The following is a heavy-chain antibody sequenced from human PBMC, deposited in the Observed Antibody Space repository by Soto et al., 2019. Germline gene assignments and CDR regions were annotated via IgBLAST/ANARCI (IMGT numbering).Heavy chain of an antibody. Sequence: ASVKVSCKASGYTFTSYGISWVRQAPGQGLEWMGWISAYNVNTNYAQKLQGRVTMTTDTSTSTAYMELRSLRSDDTAVYYCARDTYDFPNTPLDYWGQGTLVTVSS. CDR1: GYTFTSYG. V-gene: IGHV1-18*01. CDR2: ISAYNVNT. D-gene: IGHD3-3*01. J-gene: IGHJ4*02. CDR3: ARDTYDFPNTPLDY.